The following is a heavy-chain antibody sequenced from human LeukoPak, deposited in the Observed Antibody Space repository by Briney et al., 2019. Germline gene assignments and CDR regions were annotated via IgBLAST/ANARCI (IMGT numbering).Heavy chain of an antibody. CDR2: IYYSGST. CDR1: GGSISSYY. V-gene: IGHV4-59*08. J-gene: IGHJ4*02. Sequence: SETLSLTCTVSGGSISSYYWSWIRQPPGKGLEWIGYIYYSGSTNYNPPLKSRVTISVDTSKNQFSLKLSSVTAADTAVYFCARLRVGATGYYFDYWGQGTLVTVSS. CDR3: ARLRVGATGYYFDY. D-gene: IGHD1-26*01.